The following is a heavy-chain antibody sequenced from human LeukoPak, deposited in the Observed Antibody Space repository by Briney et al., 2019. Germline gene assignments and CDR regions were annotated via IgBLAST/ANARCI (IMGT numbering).Heavy chain of an antibody. CDR2: ISSSSSYI. J-gene: IGHJ4*02. CDR1: GFTFSSYA. Sequence: GGSLRLSCAASGFTFSSYAMSWARQAPGKGLEWVSSISSSSSYIYYADSVKGRFTISRDNAKNSLYLQMNSLRAEDTAVYYCARDTYYYDSSGYYDYWGQGTLVTVSS. CDR3: ARDTYYYDSSGYYDY. D-gene: IGHD3-22*01. V-gene: IGHV3-21*01.